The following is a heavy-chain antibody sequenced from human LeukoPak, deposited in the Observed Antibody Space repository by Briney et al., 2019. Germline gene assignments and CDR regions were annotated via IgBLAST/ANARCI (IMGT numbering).Heavy chain of an antibody. Sequence: PGGSLRLSCAASGFTFSSYSMNWVRQAPGKGLQWVSYISSSSSTIYYADSGKGRLTISRDNAKNSLYLQMNSLRAEDTAVYYCARDLVVVAATRYYYYGMDVWGQGTTVTVSS. CDR2: ISSSSSTI. CDR1: GFTFSSYS. V-gene: IGHV3-48*04. CDR3: ARDLVVVAATRYYYYGMDV. J-gene: IGHJ6*02. D-gene: IGHD2-15*01.